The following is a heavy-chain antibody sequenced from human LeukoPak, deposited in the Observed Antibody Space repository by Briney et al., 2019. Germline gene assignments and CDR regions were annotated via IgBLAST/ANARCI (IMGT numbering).Heavy chain of an antibody. J-gene: IGHJ4*02. CDR1: GFTVSSNY. D-gene: IGHD3-3*02. CDR3: ARGAFD. Sequence: GGSLRLSCAASGFTVSSNYMNWVRQAPGKGLEWVSVIYKDGNTYYADSVKGRFTSSRDNSKNTVYLQMNSLRAEDTAVYYCARGAFDWGQGTLVTVSS. CDR2: IYKDGNT. V-gene: IGHV3-53*01.